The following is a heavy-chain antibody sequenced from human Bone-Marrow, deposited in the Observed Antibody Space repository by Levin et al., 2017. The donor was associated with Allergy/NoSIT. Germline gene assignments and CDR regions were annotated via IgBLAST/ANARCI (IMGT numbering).Heavy chain of an antibody. CDR2: ISGSGGST. D-gene: IGHD3-16*01. V-gene: IGHV3-23*01. J-gene: IGHJ6*02. CDR1: GFTFSSYA. CDR3: AKDQEVTWGYYYYGMDV. Sequence: GGSLRLSCAASGFTFSSYAMSWVRQAPGKGLEWVSAISGSGGSTYYADSVKGRFTISRDNSKNTLYLQMNSLRAEDTAVYYCAKDQEVTWGYYYYGMDVWGQGTTVTVSS.